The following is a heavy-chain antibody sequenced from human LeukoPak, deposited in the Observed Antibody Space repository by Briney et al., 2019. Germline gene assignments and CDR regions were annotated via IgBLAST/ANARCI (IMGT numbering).Heavy chain of an antibody. CDR3: ARAGSGYYRYDAFDI. Sequence: GGSLRLSCAASGFTFSSYWMSWVRQAPGKGLEWVANIKQDGSEKYYVDSVEGRFTISRDNAKNSLYLQMNSLRAEDTAVYYCARAGSGYYRYDAFDIWGQGTMVTVSS. CDR1: GFTFSSYW. CDR2: IKQDGSEK. J-gene: IGHJ3*02. D-gene: IGHD3-22*01. V-gene: IGHV3-7*01.